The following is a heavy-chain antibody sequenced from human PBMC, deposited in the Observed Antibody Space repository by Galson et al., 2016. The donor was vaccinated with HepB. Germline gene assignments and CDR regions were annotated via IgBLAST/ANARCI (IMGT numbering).Heavy chain of an antibody. CDR2: ISPSGSL. J-gene: IGHJ5*02. V-gene: IGHV4-4*02. CDR3: TSVKWGCSGNSCVFDP. CDR1: GASFNSPNW. Sequence: SETLSLTCAVSGASFNSPNWWTWVRQSPVKGLEWIGEISPSGSLNYNPSLNSRVSMSLDKSRNYFSVKLTSVTAADTAVYYCTSVKWGCSGNSCVFDPWGQGTLVTVSS. D-gene: IGHD2-2*01.